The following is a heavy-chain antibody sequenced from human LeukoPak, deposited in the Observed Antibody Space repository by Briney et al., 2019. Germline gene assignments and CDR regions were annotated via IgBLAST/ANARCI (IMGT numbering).Heavy chain of an antibody. D-gene: IGHD1-26*01. CDR2: INPSGGST. Sequence: ASVKVSCKASGYTFTSYYMHWVRQAPGQGLEWMGIINPSGGSTSYAQKFQGRVTMTRDTSTSTVYMELSSPRSEDTAVYYCARSPYSGSYDGDFDYWGQGTLVTVSS. CDR3: ARSPYSGSYDGDFDY. J-gene: IGHJ4*02. V-gene: IGHV1-46*01. CDR1: GYTFTSYY.